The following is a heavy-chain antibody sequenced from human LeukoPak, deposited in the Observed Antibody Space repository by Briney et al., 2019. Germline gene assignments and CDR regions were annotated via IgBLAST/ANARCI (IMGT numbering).Heavy chain of an antibody. D-gene: IGHD6-6*01. CDR1: GGSISSYY. CDR3: ARVRWGSSASFDY. CDR2: IYYSGST. Sequence: SETLSLTCTVSGGSISSYYWSWIRQPPGKGLEWIGYIYYSGSTNYNPSLKSRVTISVDTSKNQFSLKLSSVTAADTAVYYCARVRWGSSASFDYWGQGTLVTVSS. V-gene: IGHV4-59*08. J-gene: IGHJ4*02.